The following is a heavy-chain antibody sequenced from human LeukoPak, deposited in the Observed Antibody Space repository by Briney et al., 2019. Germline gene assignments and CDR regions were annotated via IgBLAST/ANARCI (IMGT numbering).Heavy chain of an antibody. J-gene: IGHJ3*02. CDR1: GFTFSSYG. Sequence: GGSLRLSCAASGFTFSSYGMHWVRQAPGQGLEWMGIINPSGGSTSYAQKFQGRVTMTRDTSTSTVYMELSSLRSEDTAVYYCARDFVGYGDECAFDIWGQGTMVTVSS. D-gene: IGHD4-17*01. CDR2: INPSGGST. V-gene: IGHV1-46*01. CDR3: ARDFVGYGDECAFDI.